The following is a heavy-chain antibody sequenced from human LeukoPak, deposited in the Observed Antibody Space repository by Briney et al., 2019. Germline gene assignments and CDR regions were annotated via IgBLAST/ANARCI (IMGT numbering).Heavy chain of an antibody. J-gene: IGHJ4*02. CDR2: IYYSGRT. Sequence: VKHSETLSLTCTVSGGSISSYYWSWIRQPPGKGLVWIGYIYYSGRTNYNPSLKSRVTISVDTSKNQFSLKLTSVTAADTAVYYCARHVEQWLTPFDYWGQGTLVTVSS. D-gene: IGHD6-19*01. CDR3: ARHVEQWLTPFDY. CDR1: GGSISSYY. V-gene: IGHV4-59*08.